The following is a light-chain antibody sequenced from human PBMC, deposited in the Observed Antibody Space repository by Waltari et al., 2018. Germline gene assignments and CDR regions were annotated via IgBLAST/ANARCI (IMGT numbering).Light chain of an antibody. CDR2: WAS. J-gene: IGKJ2*01. CDR3: QQYYSTPPT. CDR1: QTVFYSSTNKNY. Sequence: DIVMTQSPDSLAVSLGEGATVNCKSSQTVFYSSTNKNYLAWYQQKPGQPPKLLLYWASTRESGGPDRFSGSGSETDFTLTISSLQAEDVAVYYCQQYYSTPPTFGQGTKLEI. V-gene: IGKV4-1*01.